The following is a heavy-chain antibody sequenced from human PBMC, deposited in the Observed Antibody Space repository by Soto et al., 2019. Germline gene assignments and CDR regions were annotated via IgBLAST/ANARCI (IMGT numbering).Heavy chain of an antibody. J-gene: IGHJ4*02. Sequence: GESLKISCAASGFTFSSYAMSWVRQAPGKGLEWVSAISGSGGSTYYADSVKGRFTISRDNSKNTLYLQMNSLRAEDTAVYYCAKDRGIVVVPAVFDYWGQGTLVTVSS. D-gene: IGHD2-2*01. V-gene: IGHV3-23*01. CDR3: AKDRGIVVVPAVFDY. CDR2: ISGSGGST. CDR1: GFTFSSYA.